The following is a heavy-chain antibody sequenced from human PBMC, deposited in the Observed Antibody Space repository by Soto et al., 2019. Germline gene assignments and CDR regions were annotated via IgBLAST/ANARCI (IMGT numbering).Heavy chain of an antibody. CDR1: GFTFSTYW. CDR3: TXSIXWXSYADS. Sequence: EVQLVESGGVLVQPGGSLRLSCAASGFTFSTYWMHWVRQAPGKGLVWVSRINGDGSDTVYADSVKGRFTISRDNAKNTLYLQMNSLRAEDTAVYYCTXSIXWXSYADSWGRGTLVTVSS. D-gene: IGHD2-2*01. V-gene: IGHV3-74*01. CDR2: INGDGSDT. J-gene: IGHJ4*02.